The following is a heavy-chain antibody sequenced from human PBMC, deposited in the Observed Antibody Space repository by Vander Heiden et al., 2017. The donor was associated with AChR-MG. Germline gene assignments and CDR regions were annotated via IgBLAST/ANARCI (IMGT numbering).Heavy chain of an antibody. J-gene: IGHJ4*02. CDR2: IYWDDDK. V-gene: IGHV2-5*02. CDR3: AHTLGFGVVIHFDL. Sequence: QITLKESGPTLVKPTQTLTLTCTFSGFSLSTSGVGVGWIRQPPGKALEWLALIYWDDDKRYSPSLKSRLTITKDTSKNQVVLAMTNMDPVDTASYYCAHTLGFGVVIHFDLWGQGTLVTVSS. D-gene: IGHD3-3*01. CDR1: GFSLSTSGVG.